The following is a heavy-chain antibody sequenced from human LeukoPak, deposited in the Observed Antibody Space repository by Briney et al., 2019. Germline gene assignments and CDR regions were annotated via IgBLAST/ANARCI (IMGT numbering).Heavy chain of an antibody. D-gene: IGHD6-13*01. V-gene: IGHV3-30*02. CDR1: GFTFSSYG. Sequence: GGSLRLSCAASGFTFSSYGMHWVRQAPGKGLEWVAFIRYDGSNKYYADSVKGRFTISRDNSKNTLYLQMNSLRAEDTAVYYCAKDIPGIAASGTSWGYFDLWGRGTLVTVSS. CDR3: AKDIPGIAASGTSWGYFDL. CDR2: IRYDGSNK. J-gene: IGHJ2*01.